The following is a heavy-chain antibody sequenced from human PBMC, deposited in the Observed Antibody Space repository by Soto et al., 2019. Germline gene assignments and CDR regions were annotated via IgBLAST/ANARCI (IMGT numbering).Heavy chain of an antibody. V-gene: IGHV1-69*13. Sequence: GASVKVSCKASGGTFSSYAISWVRQAPGQGLEWMGGIIPIFGTANYAQKFQGRVTITADESTSTAYMELSSLRSEDTAVYYCARAYCGGDCYRYYYGMDVWGQGTTVTVSS. CDR2: IIPIFGTA. CDR3: ARAYCGGDCYRYYYGMDV. CDR1: GGTFSSYA. J-gene: IGHJ6*02. D-gene: IGHD2-21*02.